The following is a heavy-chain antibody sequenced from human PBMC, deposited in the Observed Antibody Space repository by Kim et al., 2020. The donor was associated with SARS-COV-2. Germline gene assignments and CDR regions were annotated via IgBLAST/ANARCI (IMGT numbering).Heavy chain of an antibody. CDR2: IIAVFGAA. D-gene: IGHD5-12*01. V-gene: IGHV1-69*05. CDR3: VRSSRMASTSAYDYFGLDV. CDR1: GGNFSDYA. Sequence: SVKVSCKASGGNFSDYAISWVRQAPGQGLEWMGGIIAVFGAAKYAQKFQGRVAISTDESTRTAYMDLSSLRSEDTAMYYCVRSSRMASTSAYDYFGLDVWGQGTTVTVSS. J-gene: IGHJ6*02.